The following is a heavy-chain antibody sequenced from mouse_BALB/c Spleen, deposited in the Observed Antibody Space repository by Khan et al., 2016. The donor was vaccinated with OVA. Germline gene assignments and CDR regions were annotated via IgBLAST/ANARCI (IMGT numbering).Heavy chain of an antibody. CDR2: ISDGGSYT. D-gene: IGHD1-1*02. CDR1: GFTFSDYY. J-gene: IGHJ3*01. V-gene: IGHV5-4*02. CDR3: ARGHDGSPFAY. Sequence: EVELVESGGGLVKPGGSLKLSCAASGFTFSDYYMYWVRQTPEKRLEWVATISDGGSYTYYPDSVKGRVTISRDDAKNNLYLQMSSLKSEDTAMYFCARGHDGSPFAYWGQGTLVTVSA.